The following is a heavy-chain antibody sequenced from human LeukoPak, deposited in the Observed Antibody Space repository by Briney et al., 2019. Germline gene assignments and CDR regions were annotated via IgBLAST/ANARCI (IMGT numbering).Heavy chain of an antibody. CDR2: ISAYNGNT. CDR1: GYTFTSYG. Sequence: ASVKVSCKASGYTFTSYGISWVRQAPGQGLEWMGWISAYNGNTNYAQKLQGRVTMTTDTSTSTAYMELRSLRSDDTAVYYCARNSLQLWLKREIDYWGQGTLVTVSS. J-gene: IGHJ4*02. V-gene: IGHV1-18*01. CDR3: ARNSLQLWLKREIDY. D-gene: IGHD5-18*01.